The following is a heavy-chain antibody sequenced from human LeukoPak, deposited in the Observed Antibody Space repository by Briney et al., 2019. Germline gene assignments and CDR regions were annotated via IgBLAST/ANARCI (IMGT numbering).Heavy chain of an antibody. CDR1: GYSISSGYY. J-gene: IGHJ1*01. D-gene: IGHD2-2*01. CDR2: IYHSGST. CDR3: ARHGGIVVVPAASLYFQH. Sequence: SETLSLTCTVSGYSISSGYYWGWIRQPPGKGLEWIGSIYHSGSTYYNPSLKSRITISVDTSKNQFSLRLSSVTAADTAVYYCARHGGIVVVPAASLYFQHWGQGTLVTVSS. V-gene: IGHV4-38-2*02.